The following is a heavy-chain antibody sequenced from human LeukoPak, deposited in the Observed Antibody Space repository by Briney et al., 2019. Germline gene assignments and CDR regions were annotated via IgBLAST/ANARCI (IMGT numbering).Heavy chain of an antibody. Sequence: SETLSLTCAVYGGSFSGYYWSWIRQPPGKGLEWIGEINHSGSTNYNPSLKSRVTISVDTSKNQFSLKLSSVTAADTAVYYCARIGGSGSYGAFDIWGQGTMVTVSS. CDR2: INHSGST. V-gene: IGHV4-34*01. CDR1: GGSFSGYY. CDR3: ARIGGSGSYGAFDI. J-gene: IGHJ3*02. D-gene: IGHD3-10*01.